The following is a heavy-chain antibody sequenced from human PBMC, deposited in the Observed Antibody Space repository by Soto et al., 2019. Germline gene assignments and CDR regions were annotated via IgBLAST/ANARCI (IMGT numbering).Heavy chain of an antibody. CDR3: ARDILGQQLARAFWFDP. V-gene: IGHV3-30-3*01. Sequence: HPGGSLRLSCAASGFTFSSYAMHWVRQAPGKGLEWVAVISYDGSNKYYADSVKGRFTISRDNSKNTLYLQMNSLRAEDTAVYYCARDILGQQLARAFWFDPWGQGTLVTVSS. CDR2: ISYDGSNK. D-gene: IGHD6-13*01. CDR1: GFTFSSYA. J-gene: IGHJ5*02.